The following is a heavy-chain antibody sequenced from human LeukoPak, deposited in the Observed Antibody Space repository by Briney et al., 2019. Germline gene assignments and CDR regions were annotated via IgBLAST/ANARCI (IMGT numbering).Heavy chain of an antibody. J-gene: IGHJ6*02. V-gene: IGHV1-69*04. D-gene: IGHD6-19*01. CDR2: IIPIHGIA. Sequence: ASVKVSCKASGGTFSSYAISWVRQSPGQGLEWRGRIIPIHGIANYAQKFQGRVTITADKSTSTAYMELSSLRSEDTAVYYCARVWFKNSSGWTRGYYYGMDVWGQGTTVTVSS. CDR1: GGTFSSYA. CDR3: ARVWFKNSSGWTRGYYYGMDV.